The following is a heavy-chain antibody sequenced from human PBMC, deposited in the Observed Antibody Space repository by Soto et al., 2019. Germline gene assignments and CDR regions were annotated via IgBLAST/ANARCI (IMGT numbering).Heavy chain of an antibody. J-gene: IGHJ4*02. CDR3: ARSDGRY. V-gene: IGHV4-59*01. Sequence: SETLSVTCTVAGGYISSYGWSWIRQPPGKGLEWIGYIYYSGSTNYNPSLKSRVTISVDTSKNQFSLKLSSVTAADTAVYYCARSDGRYWGQGTLVTVSS. CDR2: IYYSGST. CDR1: GGYISSYG.